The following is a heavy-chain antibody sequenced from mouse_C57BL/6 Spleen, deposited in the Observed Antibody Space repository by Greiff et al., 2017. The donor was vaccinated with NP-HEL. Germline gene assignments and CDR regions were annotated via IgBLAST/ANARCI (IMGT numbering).Heavy chain of an antibody. CDR2: IDPSDSET. CDR1: GYTFTSYW. CDR3: ARFYYGSSYYAMDY. J-gene: IGHJ4*01. Sequence: VKLQQPGAELVRPGSSVKLSCKASGYTFTSYWMHWVKQRPIQGLEWIGNIDPSDSETHYNQKFKDKATLTVDKSSSTAYMQLSSLTSEDSAVYYCARFYYGSSYYAMDYWGQGTSVTVSS. D-gene: IGHD1-1*01. V-gene: IGHV1-52*01.